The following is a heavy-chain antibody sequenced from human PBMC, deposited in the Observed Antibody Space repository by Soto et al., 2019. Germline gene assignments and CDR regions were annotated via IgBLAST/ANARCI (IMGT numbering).Heavy chain of an antibody. CDR3: ASIAVAGPTSPWDWFDP. Sequence: QVQLVQSGAEVKKPGASVKVSCKASGYTFTSYGISWVRQAPGQGLEWMGWISAYNGNTNYAQKLQGRVTMTTDTSTSTAYMELRSLRSDDTAVYCCASIAVAGPTSPWDWFDPWGQGTLVTVSS. J-gene: IGHJ5*02. CDR2: ISAYNGNT. D-gene: IGHD6-19*01. CDR1: GYTFTSYG. V-gene: IGHV1-18*01.